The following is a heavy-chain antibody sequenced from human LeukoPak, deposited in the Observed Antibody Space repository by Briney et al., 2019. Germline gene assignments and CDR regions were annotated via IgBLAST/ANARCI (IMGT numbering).Heavy chain of an antibody. Sequence: SETLSLTCTVSGGSISGYYWSWIRQPPGRGLEWIGYIHYSGRTNYNPSLKSRVTISLDTSKNQFSLKLSSVTAADTAVYYCAREGAFDTWGKGTTVTVSS. D-gene: IGHD3-9*01. CDR3: AREGAFDT. V-gene: IGHV4-59*01. CDR2: IHYSGRT. CDR1: GGSISGYY. J-gene: IGHJ6*04.